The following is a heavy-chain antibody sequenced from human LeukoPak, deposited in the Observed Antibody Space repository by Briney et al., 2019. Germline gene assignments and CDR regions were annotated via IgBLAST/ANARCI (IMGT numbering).Heavy chain of an antibody. CDR3: ARDPLNSGWLPSGY. V-gene: IGHV1-69*04. J-gene: IGHJ4*02. CDR1: GGTFSSYT. CDR2: IIPILGIA. Sequence: ASVKVSCKASGGTFSSYTISWVRQAPGQGLEWMGRIIPILGIANYAQKFQGRVTITADKSTSTAYMELSSLRSEDTAVYYCARDPLNSGWLPSGYWGQGTLVTVSS. D-gene: IGHD5-24*01.